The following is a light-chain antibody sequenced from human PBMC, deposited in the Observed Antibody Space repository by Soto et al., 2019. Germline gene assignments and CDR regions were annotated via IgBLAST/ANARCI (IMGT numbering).Light chain of an antibody. V-gene: IGLV2-11*01. J-gene: IGLJ3*02. CDR1: NSDIGGYNY. CDR2: DVS. Sequence: QSALTQPLSVSGSPKQSVTISCTGTNSDIGGYNYVSWYQQHPGKAPKVMIYDVSRRPSGVPDRFSGSKSGNTASLTISGLQAEDEADYYCSSYAGGYTFRVFGGGTKVTVL. CDR3: SSYAGGYTFRV.